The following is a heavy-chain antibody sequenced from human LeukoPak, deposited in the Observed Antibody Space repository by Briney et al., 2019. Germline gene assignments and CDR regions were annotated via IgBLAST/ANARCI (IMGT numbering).Heavy chain of an antibody. CDR1: GFTFSDYS. CDR2: ISSSSIYI. V-gene: IGHV3-21*01. J-gene: IGHJ4*02. D-gene: IGHD2-2*01. CDR3: TRRYCSTSCYAFDY. Sequence: GGSLRLSCAASGFTFSDYSMIWVRQAPGKGLEWVAPISSSSIYINYADSVRGRFTISRDNAKNSLYLQMNSLRAEDTAVYYCTRRYCSTSCYAFDYWGQGTLVTVSS.